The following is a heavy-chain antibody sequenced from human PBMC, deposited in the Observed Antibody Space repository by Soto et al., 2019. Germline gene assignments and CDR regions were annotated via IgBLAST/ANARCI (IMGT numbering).Heavy chain of an antibody. Sequence: EVQLLESGGDLVQPGGSLRLSCAASGFTFSNYAMSWVRQTPGKGLESVSGISGNGGRTYYTDSVKGRFTISRDDSKNTIYLQMNSLRAEDTAVYYCAKAAVYTDYQYGLDVWGQGTTVTVSS. CDR1: GFTFSNYA. CDR3: AKAAVYTDYQYGLDV. J-gene: IGHJ6*02. CDR2: ISGNGGRT. V-gene: IGHV3-23*01.